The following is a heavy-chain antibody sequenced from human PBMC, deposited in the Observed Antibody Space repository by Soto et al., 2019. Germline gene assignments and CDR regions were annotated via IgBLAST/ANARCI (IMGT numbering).Heavy chain of an antibody. J-gene: IGHJ3*02. CDR2: ISGSGGST. CDR1: GFTFSSYA. V-gene: IGHV3-23*01. CDR3: AKARSGRPRGSDAFAI. Sequence: EVQLLESGGGLVQPGGSLRLSCAASGFTFSSYAMSWVRQAPGKGLEWVSAISGSGGSTYYADSVKGRFTISRDNSKNTLYLQMNSLRAEDTAVYYCAKARSGRPRGSDAFAIWGQGTMVTVSS. D-gene: IGHD3-16*01.